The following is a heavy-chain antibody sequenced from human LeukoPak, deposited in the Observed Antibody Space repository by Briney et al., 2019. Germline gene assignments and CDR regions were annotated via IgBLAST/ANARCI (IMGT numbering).Heavy chain of an antibody. J-gene: IGHJ4*02. CDR2: ISSSSSYI. Sequence: PGGSLRLSCAASGFTFSSYSMNWVRQAPGKGLEWVSSISSSSSYIYYADSVKGRFTISRDNAKSSLYLQMNSLRAEDTAVYYCARLYVVVVAANASDYWGQGTLVTVSS. CDR3: ARLYVVVVAANASDY. CDR1: GFTFSSYS. V-gene: IGHV3-21*01. D-gene: IGHD2-15*01.